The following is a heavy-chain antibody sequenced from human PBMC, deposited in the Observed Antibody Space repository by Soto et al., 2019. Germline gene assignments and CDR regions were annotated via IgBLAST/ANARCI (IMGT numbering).Heavy chain of an antibody. Sequence: GESLKISCKGSGYTFTTYWINWVRQMPGKGLEWMGRIDPSDSYTKYSPSFQGHVIMSADKSISTAYLHWSSLKASDTAIYYCPRSFHSSIISGMDVWGQGTTVTVSS. CDR1: GYTFTTYW. CDR2: IDPSDSYT. V-gene: IGHV5-10-1*01. D-gene: IGHD3-3*02. J-gene: IGHJ6*02. CDR3: PRSFHSSIISGMDV.